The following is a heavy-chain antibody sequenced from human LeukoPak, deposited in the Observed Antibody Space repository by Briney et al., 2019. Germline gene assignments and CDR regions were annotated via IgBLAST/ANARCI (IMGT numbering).Heavy chain of an antibody. D-gene: IGHD3-10*01. CDR3: ASHRTDGSGSYYNGVRFDP. V-gene: IGHV1-2*02. CDR1: GYTFTGYY. CDR2: INPNSGGT. Sequence: ASVKVSCKASGYTFTGYYMHWVRQAPGQGLEWMGWINPNSGGTNYAQKFQGRVTMTRDTSISTAHMELSRLRSDDTAVYYCASHRTDGSGSYYNGVRFDPWGQGTLVTVSS. J-gene: IGHJ5*02.